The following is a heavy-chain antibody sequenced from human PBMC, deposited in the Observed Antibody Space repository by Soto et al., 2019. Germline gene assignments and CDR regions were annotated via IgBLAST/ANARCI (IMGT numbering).Heavy chain of an antibody. CDR2: IGSSSSDT. CDR1: GFTFSDYF. V-gene: IGHV3-11*06. Sequence: QVQLVESGGGLVKPGGSLRLSCAASGFTFSDYFLTWIRQAPGKGLEWVAYIGSSSSDTNYADSVKGRFTISRDNAKNSLFLQMNNLRVDDSAVYYCARDYDMWSGYLSGHFDYWGQGTLVTVSS. CDR3: ARDYDMWSGYLSGHFDY. D-gene: IGHD3-3*01. J-gene: IGHJ4*02.